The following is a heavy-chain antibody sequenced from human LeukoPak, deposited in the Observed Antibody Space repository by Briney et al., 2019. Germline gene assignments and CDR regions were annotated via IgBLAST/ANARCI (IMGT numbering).Heavy chain of an antibody. J-gene: IGHJ1*01. CDR2: INPNSGGT. Sequence: ASVKVSRKASGYTFTGYYMHWVRQAPGQGLEWMGWINPNSGGTNYAQKFQGRVTMTRDTSISTAYMELSRLRSDDTAVYYCARVNSGSYTHFQHWGQGTLVTVSS. D-gene: IGHD1-26*01. CDR3: ARVNSGSYTHFQH. V-gene: IGHV1-2*02. CDR1: GYTFTGYY.